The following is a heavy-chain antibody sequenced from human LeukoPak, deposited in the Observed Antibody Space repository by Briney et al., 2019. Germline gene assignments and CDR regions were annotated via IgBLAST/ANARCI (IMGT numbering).Heavy chain of an antibody. CDR1: GGSISSYY. Sequence: SETLSLTCTVSGGSISSYYWSWIRQPPGKGLEWIGYIYYSGSTNYNPSLKSRVTISVDTSKNQFSLKLSSVTAADTAVYYCAREGYDSGLDYWGQGTLVTVSS. J-gene: IGHJ4*02. D-gene: IGHD5-12*01. CDR3: AREGYDSGLDY. CDR2: IYYSGST. V-gene: IGHV4-59*01.